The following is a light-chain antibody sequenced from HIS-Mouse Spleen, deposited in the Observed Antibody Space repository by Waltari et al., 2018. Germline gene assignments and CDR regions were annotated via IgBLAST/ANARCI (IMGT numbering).Light chain of an antibody. CDR1: QSVLYSSNNKNY. J-gene: IGKJ2*01. CDR3: QQYYSTPYT. Sequence: DIVMTQSPDSLAVSLGERATINCKSSQSVLYSSNNKNYLAWYQQKPVQPPKLLIYWASTRESGVPDRFSGSGSGTDFTLTISSLQAEDVAVYYCQQYYSTPYTFGQGTKLE. CDR2: WAS. V-gene: IGKV4-1*01.